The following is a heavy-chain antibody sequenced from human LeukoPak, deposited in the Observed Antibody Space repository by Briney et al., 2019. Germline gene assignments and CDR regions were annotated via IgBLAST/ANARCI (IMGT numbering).Heavy chain of an antibody. CDR2: MFTNGDT. J-gene: IGHJ4*02. CDR1: GFTVSSNY. Sequence: GGSLRLSCAASGFTVSSNYMSWVRQAPGKGLEWVSVMFTNGDTNYADSVKGRFTISRDSFKNTLYLQMSSLRAEDTAVYICARRHYDRTGYYYVDWGQGTLVTVSS. CDR3: ARRHYDRTGYYYVD. V-gene: IGHV3-66*04. D-gene: IGHD3-22*01.